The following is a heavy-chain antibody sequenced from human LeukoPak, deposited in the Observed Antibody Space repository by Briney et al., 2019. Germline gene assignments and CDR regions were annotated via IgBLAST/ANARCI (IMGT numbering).Heavy chain of an antibody. CDR1: GYTFTSYG. CDR3: ARPITPDGMDV. D-gene: IGHD2-15*01. J-gene: IGHJ6*02. Sequence: SVKVSCKASGYTFTSYGISWVRQAPGQGLEWMGRIIPILGIANYAQKFQGRVTITADKSTSTAYMELSSLRSEDTAVYYCARPITPDGMDVWGQGTTVTVS. V-gene: IGHV1-69*04. CDR2: IIPILGIA.